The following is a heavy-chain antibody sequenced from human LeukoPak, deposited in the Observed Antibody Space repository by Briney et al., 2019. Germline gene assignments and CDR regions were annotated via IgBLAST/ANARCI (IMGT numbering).Heavy chain of an antibody. CDR1: GASISSYY. CDR2: IYYSGST. Sequence: SETLSLTCTVSGASISSYYWSWIRQPPGEGLEWIGYIYYSGSTKYNPSLNSRVTISVDTSKNQFSLKLSSVTAADTAVYYCARSTNNWYLSWGQGTLVTVSS. CDR3: ARSTNNWYLS. D-gene: IGHD1-20*01. J-gene: IGHJ4*02. V-gene: IGHV4-59*01.